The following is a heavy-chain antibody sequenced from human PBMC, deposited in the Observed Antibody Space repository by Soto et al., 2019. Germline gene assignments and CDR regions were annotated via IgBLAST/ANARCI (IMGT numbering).Heavy chain of an antibody. V-gene: IGHV3-30*03. Sequence: LRVSCGALGFAFTTSGFHWVRQAPGKGLDGVAHISHDGTKQFYADSVEARLPISRNNSETPVYLNLTSLRPDTTALFYFAREVAMPPGLGQGYWGQGTLVTVSS. CDR3: AREVAMPPGLGQGY. D-gene: IGHD2-15*01. CDR1: GFAFTTSG. CDR2: ISHDGTKQ. J-gene: IGHJ4*02.